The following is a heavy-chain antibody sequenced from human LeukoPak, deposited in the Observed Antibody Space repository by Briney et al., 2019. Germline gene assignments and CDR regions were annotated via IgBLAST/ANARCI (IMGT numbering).Heavy chain of an antibody. CDR3: AKPAWSGYSVVNWFDP. CDR2: IKPNSGGT. Sequence: ASVKVSCKASGYTFTGYFMHWVRQAPGQGLEWMGWIKPNSGGTNYAQKFQGRVTMTRDTSISTAYMELSSLRSEDTAVYYCAKPAWSGYSVVNWFDPWGQGTLVTVSS. CDR1: GYTFTGYF. D-gene: IGHD3-3*01. V-gene: IGHV1-2*02. J-gene: IGHJ5*02.